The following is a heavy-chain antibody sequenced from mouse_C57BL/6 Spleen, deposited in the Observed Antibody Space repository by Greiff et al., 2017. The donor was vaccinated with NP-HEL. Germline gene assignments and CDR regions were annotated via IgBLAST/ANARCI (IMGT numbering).Heavy chain of an antibody. CDR2: IYPGDGDT. CDR3: ARFYYGSSLDY. CDR1: GYAFSSYW. V-gene: IGHV1-80*01. J-gene: IGHJ2*01. D-gene: IGHD1-1*01. Sequence: QVQLQQSGAELVKPGASVKISCKASGYAFSSYWMNWVKQRPGKGLEWIGQIYPGDGDTNYNGKFKGKATLTADKSSSTAYMQLSSLTSEDSAVYFCARFYYGSSLDYWGQGTTRTVSS.